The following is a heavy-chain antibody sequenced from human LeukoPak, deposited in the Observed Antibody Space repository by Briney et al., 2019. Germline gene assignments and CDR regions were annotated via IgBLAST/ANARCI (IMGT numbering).Heavy chain of an antibody. CDR3: ARVQLWFGGKDY. J-gene: IGHJ4*02. D-gene: IGHD3-10*01. Sequence: ASVKASCKASGYTFTSYAMHWVRQAPGQRLEWMGWINAGNGNTKYSHKFQGRVTITRDTSASTAYMELSSLRSEDTAVYYCARVQLWFGGKDYWGQGTLVTVSS. CDR1: GYTFTSYA. CDR2: INAGNGNT. V-gene: IGHV1-3*01.